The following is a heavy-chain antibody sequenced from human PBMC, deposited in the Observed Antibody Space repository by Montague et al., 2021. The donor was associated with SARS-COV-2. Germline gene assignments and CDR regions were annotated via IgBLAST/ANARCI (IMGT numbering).Heavy chain of an antibody. J-gene: IGHJ2*01. Sequence: SETLSLTCSVSGDSISRYYWSWIRQSDGKGLEWIGRIYTGGYVNYNPALQSRVSMSVDTSKSQVSPNVTSVTAADTAVYYCAGAIWHLDVWGRGILVTVSS. CDR3: AGAIWHLDV. CDR2: IYTGGYV. CDR1: GDSISRYY. V-gene: IGHV4-4*07.